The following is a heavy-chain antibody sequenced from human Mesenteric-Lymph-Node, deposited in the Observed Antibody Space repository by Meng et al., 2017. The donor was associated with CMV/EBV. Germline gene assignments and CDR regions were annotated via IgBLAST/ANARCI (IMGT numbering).Heavy chain of an antibody. D-gene: IGHD3-9*01. CDR1: GGSFSGYY. Sequence: QVQLHQWSAVLLKPSETLFVSCAVYGGSFSGYYWNWIRQSQEKGLEWIGEINHSGSTTYNPSFTSRIIISVDTSTNQISLNMSSVTAADTAVYYCARGSSYDILTGYFDYWGQGALVTVSS. V-gene: IGHV4-34*01. CDR3: ARGSSYDILTGYFDY. J-gene: IGHJ4*02. CDR2: INHSGST.